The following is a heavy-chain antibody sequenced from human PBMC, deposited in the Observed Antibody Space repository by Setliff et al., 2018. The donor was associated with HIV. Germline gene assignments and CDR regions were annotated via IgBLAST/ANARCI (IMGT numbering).Heavy chain of an antibody. CDR3: TTDLEWTDAFDI. J-gene: IGHJ3*02. V-gene: IGHV3-7*03. D-gene: IGHD2-8*01. CDR2: IKADGTDK. Sequence: GGSLRLSCEASGFTFSSYWMSWVRQAPGKGLEWVANIKADGTDKYYVDSVKGRFAISRDNSKNSLYLQMNSLKTEDTAVYYCTTDLEWTDAFDIWGQGTMVTVSS. CDR1: GFTFSSYW.